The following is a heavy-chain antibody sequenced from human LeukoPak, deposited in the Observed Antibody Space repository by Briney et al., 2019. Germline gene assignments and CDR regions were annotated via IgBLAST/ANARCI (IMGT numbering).Heavy chain of an antibody. CDR1: GFIVTNNY. J-gene: IGHJ4*02. CDR3: ARDPPAVQVTTNG. V-gene: IGHV3-66*01. Sequence: GGSLRLSCTASGFIVTNNYINWVRQAPGKGLEWVSLVYSGGSTYYADSVKGRFTISRDNSKNMVYLQMNSLRAEDTAMYYCARDPPAVQVTTNGGAQGPRAPVSS. CDR2: VYSGGST. D-gene: IGHD1-1*01.